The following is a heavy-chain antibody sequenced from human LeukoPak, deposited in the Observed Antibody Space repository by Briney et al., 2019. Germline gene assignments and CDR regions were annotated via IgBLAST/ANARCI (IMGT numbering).Heavy chain of an antibody. J-gene: IGHJ4*02. D-gene: IGHD3-10*01. CDR1: GFAFSTYW. Sequence: GGSLRLSCAASGFAFSTYWMHWVRQAPGKGLVWVSRINSDGSITGYADSVKGRFTISRDNAKNTLYLQMNSLRAEDTAVYYCAGHLNYYLDYWGQGTLVTVSS. CDR3: AGHLNYYLDY. CDR2: INSDGSIT. V-gene: IGHV3-74*01.